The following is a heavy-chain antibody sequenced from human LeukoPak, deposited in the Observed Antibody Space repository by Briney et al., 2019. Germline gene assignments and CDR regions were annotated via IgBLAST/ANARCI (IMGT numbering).Heavy chain of an antibody. CDR3: ARDLSTINREHYYYYYMDV. D-gene: IGHD4/OR15-4a*01. CDR1: GGSFSGYY. CDR2: INHSGST. Sequence: KPSETLSLTCAVYGGSFSGYYWSWIRQPPGKGLEWIGEINHSGSTNYNPSLKSRVTMSVDTSKNQFSLKLSSVTAADTAVYYCARDLSTINREHYYYYYMDVWGKGTTVTVSS. J-gene: IGHJ6*03. V-gene: IGHV4-34*01.